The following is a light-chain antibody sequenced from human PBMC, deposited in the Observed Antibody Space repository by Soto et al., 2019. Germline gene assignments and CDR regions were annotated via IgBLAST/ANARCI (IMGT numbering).Light chain of an antibody. CDR2: KVT. CDR3: QQYNSFPYT. Sequence: DIQMPQSPSALSASVGARVTITCRASENIDRYLAWYQQKPERAPQLLIFKVTTLIDGVPSRFSGSGSGTQFTLTISSLQPDDFSADYCQQYNSFPYTFGEGTKLEIK. V-gene: IGKV1-5*03. CDR1: ENIDRY. J-gene: IGKJ2*01.